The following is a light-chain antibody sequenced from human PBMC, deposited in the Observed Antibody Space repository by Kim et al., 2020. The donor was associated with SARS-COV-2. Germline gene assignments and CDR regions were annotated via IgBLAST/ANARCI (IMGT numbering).Light chain of an antibody. CDR2: RKN. J-gene: IGLJ3*02. Sequence: GQRVTISCSGSTANIGTNYIYWYQFLPGTGPKLLIYRKNRRPSGVPDRFAGSKSGTSASLAISGLRSEDEADYYCATWDDRLSGPVFGGGTKVTVL. V-gene: IGLV1-47*01. CDR3: ATWDDRLSGPV. CDR1: TANIGTNY.